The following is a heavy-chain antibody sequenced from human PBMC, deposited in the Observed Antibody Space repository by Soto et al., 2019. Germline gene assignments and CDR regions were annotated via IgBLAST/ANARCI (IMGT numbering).Heavy chain of an antibody. Sequence: GGFLRLSCAASGFTVSSNYMSWVRQAPGKGLEWVSVIYSGGSTYYADSVKGRFTISRDNSKNTLYLQMNSLRAEDTAVYYCAREDPLTDLHYYYYYMDVWGKGTTVTVSS. V-gene: IGHV3-66*01. J-gene: IGHJ6*03. CDR2: IYSGGST. D-gene: IGHD3-9*01. CDR1: GFTVSSNY. CDR3: AREDPLTDLHYYYYYMDV.